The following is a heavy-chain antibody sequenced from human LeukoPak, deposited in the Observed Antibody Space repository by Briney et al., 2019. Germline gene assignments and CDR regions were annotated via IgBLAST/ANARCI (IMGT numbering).Heavy chain of an antibody. Sequence: SVKVSCKASGSTFSSYAISWVRQAPGQGLEWMGGIIPIFGTANYAQKFQGRVTITADESTSTAYMELSSLRSEDTAVYYCARADTAMVPPYYYYYGMDVWGKGTTVTVSS. CDR1: GSTFSSYA. V-gene: IGHV1-69*13. D-gene: IGHD5-18*01. CDR3: ARADTAMVPPYYYYYGMDV. J-gene: IGHJ6*04. CDR2: IIPIFGTA.